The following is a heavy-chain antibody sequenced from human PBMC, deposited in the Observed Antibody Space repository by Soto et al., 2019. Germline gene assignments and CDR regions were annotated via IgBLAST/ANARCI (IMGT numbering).Heavy chain of an antibody. CDR2: INPNSGGT. J-gene: IGHJ3*02. D-gene: IGHD6-19*01. V-gene: IGHV1-2*04. CDR1: GYTFTGYY. CDR3: ARDRFSSGWEGAFDI. Sequence: ASVKVSCKASGYTFTGYYMHWVRQAPGQGLEWMGWINPNSGGTSYAQKFQGWVTMTRDTSIGTAYMELSRLRSDDTDVYYCARDRFSSGWEGAFDILGQGTMVTVSS.